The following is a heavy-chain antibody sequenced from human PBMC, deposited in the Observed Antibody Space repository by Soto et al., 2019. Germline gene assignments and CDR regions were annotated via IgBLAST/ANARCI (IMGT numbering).Heavy chain of an antibody. CDR1: GFTFSSYA. V-gene: IGHV3-23*01. J-gene: IGHJ6*02. CDR3: AKDRGAARPYYYYGMDV. D-gene: IGHD6-6*01. CDR2: ISGSGGST. Sequence: GGSLRLSCAASGFTFSSYAMSWVRQAPGKGLEWVSAISGSGGSTYYADSVKGRFTISRDNSKNTLYLQMNSLRAEDTAVYYCAKDRGAARPYYYYGMDVWGQGTTVTVSS.